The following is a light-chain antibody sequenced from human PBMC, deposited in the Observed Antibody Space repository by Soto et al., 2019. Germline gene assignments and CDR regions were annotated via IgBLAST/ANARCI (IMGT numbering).Light chain of an antibody. CDR2: EVS. CDR1: SNDVGGYNY. CDR3: SSHSATSPYV. V-gene: IGLV2-14*01. Sequence: QSALTQPASVSGSPGQSITISCTGTSNDVGGYNYVSWYQQQPGKAPKLIIYEVSHRPSGISNRFSGSKSGNTASLTISGLHVEDEADYYCSSHSATSPYVFGTGTKATVL. J-gene: IGLJ1*01.